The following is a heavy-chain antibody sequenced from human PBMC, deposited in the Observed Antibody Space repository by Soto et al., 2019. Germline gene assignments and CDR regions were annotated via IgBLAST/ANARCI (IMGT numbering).Heavy chain of an antibody. J-gene: IGHJ4*02. CDR1: GFTFSSYG. CDR2: ISYGGTNK. CDR3: AKGEGGYSDYDVGSHFDY. Sequence: QVQLEESGGGVVQPGRSLRLSCAASGFTFSSYGMHWVRQAPGKGLEWVAVISYGGTNKYYADSVKGRFTISRDNSKNTLYLQMNSLRVEDTAVYYCAKGEGGYSDYDVGSHFDYWGQGTLVTVSS. D-gene: IGHD5-12*01. V-gene: IGHV3-30*18.